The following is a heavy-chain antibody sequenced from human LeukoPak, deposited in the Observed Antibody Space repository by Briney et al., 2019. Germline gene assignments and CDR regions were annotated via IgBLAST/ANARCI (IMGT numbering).Heavy chain of an antibody. V-gene: IGHV3-30*18. D-gene: IGHD4-11*01. Sequence: GGSLRLSCAASGFTFSSYGMHWVRQAPGKGLEWVAVISYDGSDKYSADSVKGRFTISRDNAKNSLYLQMNSLRAEDTALYYCAKDTYSNYYGMDVWGQGTTVTVSS. CDR1: GFTFSSYG. J-gene: IGHJ6*02. CDR3: AKDTYSNYYGMDV. CDR2: ISYDGSDK.